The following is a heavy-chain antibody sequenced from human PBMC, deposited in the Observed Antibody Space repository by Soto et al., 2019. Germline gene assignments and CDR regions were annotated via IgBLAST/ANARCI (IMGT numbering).Heavy chain of an antibody. Sequence: GGSLRLSCAASGFTFSSYWMHWVRQAPGKGLVWVSRINSDGSSTSYADSVKGRFTISRDNAKNTLYLQMNSLRAEDTAVYYCARPLGYCSRGSCAAFAIWVQGTMVTVSS. J-gene: IGHJ3*02. CDR1: GFTFSSYW. CDR2: INSDGSST. CDR3: ARPLGYCSRGSCAAFAI. V-gene: IGHV3-74*01. D-gene: IGHD2-15*01.